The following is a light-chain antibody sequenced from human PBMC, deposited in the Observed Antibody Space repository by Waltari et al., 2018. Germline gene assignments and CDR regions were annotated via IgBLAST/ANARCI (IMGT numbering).Light chain of an antibody. J-gene: IGKJ2*01. CDR1: QRLGKNY. CDR3: QQYASSVLYT. V-gene: IGKV3-20*01. CDR2: GAS. Sequence: PGDRASLSCKASQRLGKNYVAWYQHKPGQAPRLVIYGASSRAAGIPDRFSGSGSGTEFTLTISRMEADDVAVYYCQQYASSVLYTFGQGTKLEIK.